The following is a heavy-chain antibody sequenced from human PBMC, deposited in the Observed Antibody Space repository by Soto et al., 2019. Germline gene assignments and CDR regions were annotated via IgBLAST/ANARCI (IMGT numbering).Heavy chain of an antibody. CDR1: GYTFSSYY. J-gene: IGHJ4*02. CDR2: INPNGGST. D-gene: IGHD3-9*01. CDR3: ARGFGLGDC. Sequence: QVQLVQSGAEVKKPGASVKVSCKASGYTFSSYYIHWVRQAPGQGLEWIGIINPNGGSTNYAQNFMDRLTVTMDTSTASANMDLSALTSDDTAMYYCARGFGLGDCWGQGTLVTVSS. V-gene: IGHV1-46*01.